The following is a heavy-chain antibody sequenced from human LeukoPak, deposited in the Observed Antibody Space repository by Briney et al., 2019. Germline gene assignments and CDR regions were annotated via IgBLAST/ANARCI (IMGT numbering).Heavy chain of an antibody. CDR2: INPNSVGT. V-gene: IGHV1-2*02. D-gene: IGHD1-7*01. J-gene: IGHJ6*02. Sequence: GASVKVSCKASGYTFTGYYMHWVRQAPGQGLEGMGWINPNSVGTNYAQKFQGRVTMTRATSISTAYMELSRLRSDDTAVYYCARVRRNYDPPYYYGMDVWGQGTTVTVSS. CDR3: ARVRRNYDPPYYYGMDV. CDR1: GYTFTGYY.